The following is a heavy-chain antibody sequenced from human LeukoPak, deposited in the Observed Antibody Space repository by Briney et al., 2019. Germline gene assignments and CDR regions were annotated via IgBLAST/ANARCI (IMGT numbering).Heavy chain of an antibody. J-gene: IGHJ4*02. CDR2: IYYSGST. CDR1: GGSISSGGYY. V-gene: IGHV4-39*01. D-gene: IGHD3-22*01. CDR3: ARHASGSSGYWEY. Sequence: SETLSLTCTVSGGSISSGGYYWSWIRQHPGKGLEWIGYIYYSGSTYYNPSLKSRVTISVDTSKNQFSLKLSSVTAADTAVYYCARHASGSSGYWEYWGQGTLVTVSS.